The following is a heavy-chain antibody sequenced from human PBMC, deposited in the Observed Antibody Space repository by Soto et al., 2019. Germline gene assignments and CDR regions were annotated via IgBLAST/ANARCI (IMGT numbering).Heavy chain of an antibody. D-gene: IGHD6-13*01. CDR3: ARAMPRDSSSLHKPTKFFDP. CDR2: INHSGST. Sequence: QVQLQQWGAGLLKPSETLSLTCAVYGGSFTNYYWTWIRQPPGKGLEWIGEINHSGSTNYNPSLKSRVTISVDTSKNQFSLKLSSVTAADTAVYYCARAMPRDSSSLHKPTKFFDPWGQGTLVIVSS. V-gene: IGHV4-34*01. J-gene: IGHJ5*02. CDR1: GGSFTNYY.